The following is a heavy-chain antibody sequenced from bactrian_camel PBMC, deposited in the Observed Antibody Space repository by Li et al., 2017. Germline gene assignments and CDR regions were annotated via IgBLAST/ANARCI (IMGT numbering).Heavy chain of an antibody. Sequence: HVQLVESGGGSVPAGGSLTLTCKASEKLSGYRSDDSDMGWYRKGPENVCDLIARSRGDGSVYYAESVKGRFTISQDGAKNTLYLHTNNLKPGDTGMYYCAERSVGWCPLFEHWSGKRANTPGGYFASWGQGTQVTVS. CDR3: AERSVGWCPLFEHWSGKRANTPGGYFAS. J-gene: IGHJ6*01. CDR1: EKLSGYRSDDSD. CDR2: SRGDGSV. D-gene: IGHD1*01. V-gene: IGHV3S55*01.